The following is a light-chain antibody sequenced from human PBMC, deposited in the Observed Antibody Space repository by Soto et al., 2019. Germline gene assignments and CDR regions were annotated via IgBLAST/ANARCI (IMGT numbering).Light chain of an antibody. J-gene: IGKJ1*01. CDR2: DAS. V-gene: IGKV1-33*01. Sequence: DIQMTQTPSSLSASVGDRVTITCQASQDISNYLNWYQQKPGKAPKLLIYDASNLETGVPSRFSGSGSGTDFTFTISSLQPEDIATYYCQQYDNPPWTFGQGTKVDI. CDR3: QQYDNPPWT. CDR1: QDISNY.